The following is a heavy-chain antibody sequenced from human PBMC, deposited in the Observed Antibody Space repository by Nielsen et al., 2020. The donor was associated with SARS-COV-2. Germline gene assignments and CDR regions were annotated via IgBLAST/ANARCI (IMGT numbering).Heavy chain of an antibody. V-gene: IGHV5-51*01. CDR3: ARRPGYCSGGSCYSFDY. CDR1: GYSFTSYW. Sequence: ESLKISRKGSGYSFTSYWIGWVRQMPGKGLEWMGIIYPGDSDTRYSLSFQGQVNISADKSISTAYLQWSSLKASDTAMYYCARRPGYCSGGSCYSFDYWGQGTLVTVSS. D-gene: IGHD2-15*01. CDR2: IYPGDSDT. J-gene: IGHJ4*02.